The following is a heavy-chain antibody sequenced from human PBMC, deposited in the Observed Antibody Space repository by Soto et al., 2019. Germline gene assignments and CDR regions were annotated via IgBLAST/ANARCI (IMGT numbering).Heavy chain of an antibody. CDR1: GGSFSGYN. CDR3: ARPFYYYDSSGYYLY. Sequence: SETLFLTCAVYGGSFSGYNWTWIRQPPGKGLEWIGEINHSGSTNYNPSLKSRVTISVDTSKNQFSLKLSSVTAADTAVYYCARPFYYYDSSGYYLYWGQGTLVTVSS. D-gene: IGHD3-22*01. CDR2: INHSGST. J-gene: IGHJ4*02. V-gene: IGHV4-34*01.